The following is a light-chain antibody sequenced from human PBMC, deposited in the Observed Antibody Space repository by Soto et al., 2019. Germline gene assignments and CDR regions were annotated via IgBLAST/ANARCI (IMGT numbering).Light chain of an antibody. V-gene: IGKV1-5*01. CDR1: QSVSTW. J-gene: IGKJ1*01. CDR2: DVS. CDR3: QQYDNSRT. Sequence: DIQLTQSPSTLSASVGDRVTITCRASQSVSTWLAWYQQKPGRAPRLLIYDVSNLESGVPSRFSGTGSGTEFTLTITSLQPEDFAIYYCQQYDNSRTFGQGTKVGIK.